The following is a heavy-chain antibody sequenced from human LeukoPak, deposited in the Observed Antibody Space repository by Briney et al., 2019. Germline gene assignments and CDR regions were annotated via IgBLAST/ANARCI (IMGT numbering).Heavy chain of an antibody. D-gene: IGHD4-17*01. J-gene: IGHJ4*02. V-gene: IGHV3-7*01. CDR2: IKQDGSEK. CDR1: GFIFSTHW. Sequence: GGSLTLSCAGSGFIFSTHWMIWVRQAAGKGLEWVANIKQDGSEKYYVDSVKGRFTISTDNTKSSMYLEMNSLRAEDTAVYYCVRYRDGEYDFWGQGTLVTVSS. CDR3: VRYRDGEYDF.